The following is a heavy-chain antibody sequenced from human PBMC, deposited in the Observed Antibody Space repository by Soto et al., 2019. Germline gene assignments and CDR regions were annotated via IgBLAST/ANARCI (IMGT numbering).Heavy chain of an antibody. V-gene: IGHV3-30*04. J-gene: IGHJ4*02. CDR3: ARGSSITGTTSFDY. CDR1: GFTFSSYA. D-gene: IGHD1-7*01. Sequence: GESLKISCAASGFTFSSYAMHWVRQAPGKGLEWVAVISYDGSNKYYADSVKGRFTISRDNSKNTLYLQMNSLRAEDTAVYYCARGSSITGTTSFDYWGQGTLVTVSS. CDR2: ISYDGSNK.